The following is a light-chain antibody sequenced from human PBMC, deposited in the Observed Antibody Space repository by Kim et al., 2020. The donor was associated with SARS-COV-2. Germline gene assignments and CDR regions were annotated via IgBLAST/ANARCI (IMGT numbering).Light chain of an antibody. CDR1: QDISNY. CDR3: QQYDKLPIT. J-gene: IGKJ5*01. Sequence: DIQMTQSPSSLSASVGDRVTITCQASQDISNYLNWHQQKPGKAPKLLIYDASNLETGVPSRFSGSGSGTDFTFTISSLQPEDIATYYCQQYDKLPITFGQGTRLEIK. CDR2: DAS. V-gene: IGKV1-33*01.